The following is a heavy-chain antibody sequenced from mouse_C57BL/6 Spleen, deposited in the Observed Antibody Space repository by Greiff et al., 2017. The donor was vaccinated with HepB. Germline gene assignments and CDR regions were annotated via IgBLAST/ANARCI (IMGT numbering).Heavy chain of an antibody. CDR3: ARGDYYAMDD. J-gene: IGHJ4*01. Sequence: EVQLQQSGAELVKPGASVKLSCTASGFNIKDYYMHWVKQRTEQGLEWIGRIDPENGEIKYAPKFQGKATLTADTSSNTAYLQLSSLTSEDTAVYYCARGDYYAMDDWGQGTSVTVSS. CDR1: GFNIKDYY. CDR2: IDPENGEI. V-gene: IGHV14-2*01.